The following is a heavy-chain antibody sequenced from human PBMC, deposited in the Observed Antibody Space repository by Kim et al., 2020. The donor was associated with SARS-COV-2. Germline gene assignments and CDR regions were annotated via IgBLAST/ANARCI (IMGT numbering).Heavy chain of an antibody. CDR1: GYTFTSYG. Sequence: ASVKVSCKASGYTFTSYGISWVRQAPGQGLEWMGWISAYNGNTNYAQKLQGRVTMTTDTSTSTAYMELRSLRSDDTAVYYCARDDHRIAAAGSNAFDIWGPGKMVPVSS. CDR3: ARDDHRIAAAGSNAFDI. CDR2: ISAYNGNT. V-gene: IGHV1-18*04. J-gene: IGHJ3*02. D-gene: IGHD6-13*01.